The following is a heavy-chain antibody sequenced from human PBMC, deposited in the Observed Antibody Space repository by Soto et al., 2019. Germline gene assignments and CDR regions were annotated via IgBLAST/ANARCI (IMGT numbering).Heavy chain of an antibody. CDR2: ISSNGGST. Sequence: QPGGSLRLSCAASGFTFSSYAMHWVRQAPGKGLEYVSAISSNGGSTYYANSVKGRFTISRDNSKNTLYLQMGSLRAEGMAVYYCARDPSPRVGLGSDMDVLGIGTTLTVSS. CDR3: ARDPSPRVGLGSDMDV. CDR1: GFTFSSYA. D-gene: IGHD3-10*01. V-gene: IGHV3-64*01. J-gene: IGHJ6*03.